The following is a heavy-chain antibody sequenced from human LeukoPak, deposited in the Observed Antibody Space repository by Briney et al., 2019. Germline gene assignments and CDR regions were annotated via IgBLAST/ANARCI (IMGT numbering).Heavy chain of an antibody. V-gene: IGHV1-8*01. CDR1: GYTFTSYD. CDR3: TRGKGVWNYLFFDI. J-gene: IGHJ3*02. CDR2: MNPNSGNT. Sequence: GASVKVSCKASGYTFTSYDINWVRQATGQGLEWMGWMNPNSGNTGYAQKFQGRVTMTRNTSISTAYMELSSLRSEDTAVYYCTRGKGVWNYLFFDIWGQGTVVTVSS. D-gene: IGHD3-16*02.